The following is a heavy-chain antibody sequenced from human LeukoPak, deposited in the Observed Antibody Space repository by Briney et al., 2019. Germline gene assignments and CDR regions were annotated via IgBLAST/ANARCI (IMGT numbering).Heavy chain of an antibody. CDR3: AKEGDQFRGYLDA. D-gene: IGHD3-16*01. Sequence: GGSLRLSCAASGFTFDDYAMHWVRQAPGKGLEWVSGISWNSGSIGYADSVKGRFTISRDNAKNSLYLQMNSLRAEDMAVYYSAKEGDQFRGYLDAWGKGTTVTVSS. CDR2: ISWNSGSI. CDR1: GFTFDDYA. J-gene: IGHJ6*03. V-gene: IGHV3-9*03.